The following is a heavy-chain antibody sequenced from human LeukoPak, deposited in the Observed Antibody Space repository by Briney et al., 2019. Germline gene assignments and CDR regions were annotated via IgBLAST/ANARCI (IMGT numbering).Heavy chain of an antibody. CDR1: GFTFSSYA. CDR2: FSGSGGGT. D-gene: IGHD1-26*01. V-gene: IGHV3-23*01. CDR3: ARAGSIRFDH. Sequence: GGSLRLSCAASGFTFSSYAMSWVRQAPGKGLEWLSGFSGSGGGTYYADSVKGRFTISRDNSKNTLYLQINRLRAEDTAVYYCARAGSIRFDHWGQGTLVTVSS. J-gene: IGHJ4*02.